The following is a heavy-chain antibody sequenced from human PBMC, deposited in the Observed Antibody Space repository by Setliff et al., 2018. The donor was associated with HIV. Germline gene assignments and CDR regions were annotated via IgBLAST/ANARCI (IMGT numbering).Heavy chain of an antibody. CDR3: ARVESGILGY. J-gene: IGHJ4*02. CDR1: GDAISRYD. Sequence: LSLTCTVSGDAISRYDWSWIRQSPGKGLEWIGSMYSSGGNTYNPSLKSRVTISVDTANNQFSLKVNSMTAADSAIYYCARVESGILGYWGRGTLVTVSS. D-gene: IGHD1-26*01. V-gene: IGHV4-59*12. CDR2: MYSSGGN.